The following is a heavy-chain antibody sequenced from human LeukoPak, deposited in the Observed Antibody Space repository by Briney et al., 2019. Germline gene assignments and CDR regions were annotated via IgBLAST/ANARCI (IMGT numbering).Heavy chain of an antibody. CDR2: IRYDGSNQ. D-gene: IGHD3-16*02. CDR3: ARTGELSAALDY. Sequence: GGSLRLSCAASGFTFSDYGMHWVRQAPGKGLEWVAVIRYDGSNQWYADSVKGRFTISRDNSQNTLYLQMNSLRAEDTAVYYCARTGELSAALDYWGQGTLVTVSS. CDR1: GFTFSDYG. J-gene: IGHJ4*02. V-gene: IGHV3-33*01.